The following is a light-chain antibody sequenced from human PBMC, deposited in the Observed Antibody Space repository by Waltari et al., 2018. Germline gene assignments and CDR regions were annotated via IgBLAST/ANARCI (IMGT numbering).Light chain of an antibody. CDR3: QQYYNFPRA. CDR1: QSFLYSPNNKNY. CDR2: WAS. V-gene: IGKV4-1*01. J-gene: IGKJ4*01. Sequence: DIVMTQSPDSLAVSLGERATINCKSSQSFLYSPNNKNYLAWFQQKPGQPPKLLISWASTRESGVPDRFTGSGSGTDFTLTISNLQAEDVAVYYCQQYYNFPRAFGGGTKVEIK.